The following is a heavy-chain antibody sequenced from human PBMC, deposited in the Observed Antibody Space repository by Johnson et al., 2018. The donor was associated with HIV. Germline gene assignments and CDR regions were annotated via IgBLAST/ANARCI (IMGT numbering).Heavy chain of an antibody. D-gene: IGHD1-26*01. CDR3: AREVGARCSDAFDI. CDR1: GFTFSSYA. V-gene: IGHV3-30*04. Sequence: QVQLVESGGGVVQPGRSLRVSCAASGFTFSSYAMHWVRQAPGKGLEWVAVIAYDGSNKYYADSVKGRFTISRDNSKNTLYLQMDSLRPEDTAVYSCAREVGARCSDAFDIWGQGTMVTVSS. CDR2: IAYDGSNK. J-gene: IGHJ3*02.